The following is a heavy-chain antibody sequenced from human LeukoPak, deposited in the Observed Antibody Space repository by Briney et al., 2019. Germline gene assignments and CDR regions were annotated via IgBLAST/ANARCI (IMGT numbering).Heavy chain of an antibody. V-gene: IGHV4-34*01. J-gene: IGHJ4*02. CDR2: INHSGST. D-gene: IGHD3-9*01. CDR3: ARGSRLRYFDR. Sequence: SETLSLTCAVYGGSFSGYYWSWIRQPPGKGLEWIGEINHSGSTNYNPSLKSRVTISVDTSKNQFSLKLSSVTAADTAVYYCARGSRLRYFDRWGQGTLVTVSS. CDR1: GGSFSGYY.